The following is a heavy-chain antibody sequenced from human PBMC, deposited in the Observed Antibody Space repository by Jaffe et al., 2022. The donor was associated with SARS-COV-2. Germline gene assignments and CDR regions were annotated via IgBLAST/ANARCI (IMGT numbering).Heavy chain of an antibody. CDR3: ARGGTIDSSGYYYHAFDI. D-gene: IGHD3-22*01. CDR2: IGTAGDT. J-gene: IGHJ3*02. CDR1: GFTFSSYD. V-gene: IGHV3-13*01. Sequence: EVQLVESGGGLVQPGGSLRLSCAASGFTFSSYDMHWVRQATGKGLEWVSAIGTAGDTYYPGSVKGRFTISRENAKNSLYLQMNSLRAGDTAVYYCARGGTIDSSGYYYHAFDIWGQGTMVTVSS.